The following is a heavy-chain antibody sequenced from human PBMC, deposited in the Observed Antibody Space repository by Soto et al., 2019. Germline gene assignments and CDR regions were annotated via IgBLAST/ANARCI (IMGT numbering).Heavy chain of an antibody. Sequence: QVQLVESGGGVVQPGRSLRLSCAASGFTFSSYGMHWVRQAPGKGLEWVAVIWYDGSNKYYADSVKGRFTISRDNSKNPMWLQMNSMRAEETAMYSCARDYSTRWSPAYWRQGTLVTVYS. CDR1: GFTFSSYG. J-gene: IGHJ4*02. V-gene: IGHV3-33*01. CDR2: IWYDGSNK. CDR3: ARDYSTRWSPAY. D-gene: IGHD3-3*01.